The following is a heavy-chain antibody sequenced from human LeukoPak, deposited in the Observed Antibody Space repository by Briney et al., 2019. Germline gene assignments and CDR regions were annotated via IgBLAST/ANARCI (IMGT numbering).Heavy chain of an antibody. V-gene: IGHV4-59*08. Sequence: SETLSLTCTVSGGSISSYYWSWIRQPPGKGLEWIAYISDIGSINYNPSLKSRVTISLETSKNQFSLKLCSVTAADTAVYYCAGHHPRNTVDFWGQGTLVTVSS. D-gene: IGHD2/OR15-2a*01. CDR1: GGSISSYY. CDR2: ISDIGSI. J-gene: IGHJ4*02. CDR3: AGHHPRNTVDF.